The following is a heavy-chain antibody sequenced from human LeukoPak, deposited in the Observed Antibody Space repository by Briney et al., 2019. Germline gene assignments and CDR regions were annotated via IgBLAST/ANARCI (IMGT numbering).Heavy chain of an antibody. Sequence: SETLSLTCAVYGGSFSGYYWSWIRQPPGKGLEWIGEINHSGSTNYNPSLKSRVTISVDTSKNQFSLKLSSVTAADTAVYYCARVGGYSYGHAPIVYWGQGTLVTVSS. CDR2: INHSGST. V-gene: IGHV4-34*01. J-gene: IGHJ4*02. CDR3: ARVGGYSYGHAPIVY. D-gene: IGHD5-18*01. CDR1: GGSFSGYY.